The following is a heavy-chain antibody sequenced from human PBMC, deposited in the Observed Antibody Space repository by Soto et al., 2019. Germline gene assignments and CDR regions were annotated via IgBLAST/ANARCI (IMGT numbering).Heavy chain of an antibody. D-gene: IGHD3-10*01. CDR1: GFTFSDHY. Sequence: HPGGSLRLSCAASGFTFSDHYMDWVRQAPGKGLEWVGRTRNKANSYTTEYAASVKGRFTISRDDSKNSLYLQMNSLKTEDTAVYYCARGALMVRGWIYYYGMDAWGQGTTVTVSS. V-gene: IGHV3-72*01. J-gene: IGHJ6*02. CDR2: TRNKANSYTT. CDR3: ARGALMVRGWIYYYGMDA.